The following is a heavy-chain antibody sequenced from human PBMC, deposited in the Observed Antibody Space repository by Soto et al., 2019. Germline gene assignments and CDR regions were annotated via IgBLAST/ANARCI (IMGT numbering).Heavy chain of an antibody. Sequence: GESLKISCKGSGYSFTSYWIGWVRQMPGKGLEWMGIIYPGDSDTRYSPSFQGQVTISADKSISTAYLQWSSLKASDTAMYYCARLRYSSGWYGHRDYYGMDVWGQGTTVTVSS. D-gene: IGHD6-19*01. CDR1: GYSFTSYW. V-gene: IGHV5-51*01. CDR2: IYPGDSDT. J-gene: IGHJ6*02. CDR3: ARLRYSSGWYGHRDYYGMDV.